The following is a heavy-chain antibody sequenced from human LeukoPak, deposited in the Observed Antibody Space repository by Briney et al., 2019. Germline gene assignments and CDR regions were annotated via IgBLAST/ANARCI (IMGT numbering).Heavy chain of an antibody. J-gene: IGHJ3*02. CDR2: INPNSCGT. CDR1: GYTFTGYY. V-gene: IGHV1-2*02. CDR3: ARDWEDGDYWDAFDI. Sequence: ASVKVSCKASGYTFTGYYMHWVRQAPGQGLEWMGWINPNSCGTNYEQKFQGRVTMTRDTSISTAYMELSRLRSDDTAVHYCARDWEDGDYWDAFDIWGQGTMVTVSS. D-gene: IGHD4-17*01.